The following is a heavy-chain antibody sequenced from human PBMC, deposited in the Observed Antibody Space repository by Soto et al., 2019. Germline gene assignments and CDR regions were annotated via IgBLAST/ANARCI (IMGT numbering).Heavy chain of an antibody. CDR3: ADYDFWSGYLT. CDR1: GFTFSSYS. V-gene: IGHV3-48*02. D-gene: IGHD3-3*01. J-gene: IGHJ5*02. Sequence: GGSLRLSCAASGFTFSSYSMNWVRQAPGKGLEWVSYISSSSTIYYADSVKGRFTISRDNAKNSLYLQMNSLRDEDTAVYYCADYDFWSGYLTWGQGTPVTVSS. CDR2: ISSSSTI.